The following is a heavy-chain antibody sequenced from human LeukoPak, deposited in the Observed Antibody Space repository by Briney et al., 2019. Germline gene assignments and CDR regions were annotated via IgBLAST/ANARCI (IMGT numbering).Heavy chain of an antibody. D-gene: IGHD2-2*01. V-gene: IGHV3-23*01. CDR3: AKDPGYCSSTSCYFRVGRAFDY. Sequence: GGSLRLSCAASGFTFNTYAMSWVRQAPGKGLEWVSAISDSGGSTYYADSVKGRFTISRDNSKNTLFLQMNGLRAEDTAVYYCAKDPGYCSSTSCYFRVGRAFDYWGQGTLVTVSS. CDR2: ISDSGGST. J-gene: IGHJ4*02. CDR1: GFTFNTYA.